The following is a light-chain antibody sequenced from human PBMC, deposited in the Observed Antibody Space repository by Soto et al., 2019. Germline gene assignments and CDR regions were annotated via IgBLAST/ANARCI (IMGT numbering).Light chain of an antibody. J-gene: IGKJ3*01. CDR1: QSVSSSY. V-gene: IGKV3-20*01. CDR3: QQYGSSPIFP. Sequence: EIVLTQSPGTQSLSPGERATLSCRASQSVSSSYLAWYQQNPGQAPRLLIYGASSRATGIPDRFSGSGSGTYFTLTISRLEPEDFAVYYCQQYGSSPIFPFGPGTKVDIK. CDR2: GAS.